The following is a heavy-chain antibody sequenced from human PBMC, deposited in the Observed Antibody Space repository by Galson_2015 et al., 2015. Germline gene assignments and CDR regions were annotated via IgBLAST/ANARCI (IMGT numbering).Heavy chain of an antibody. Sequence: QSGAEVKKPGESQKISCKGSGYSFTSYWIGWARQMPGKGLEWVGIIYPGDSDTRYSPSFQGQVTISVDKSISTAYLHWSSLKATDTAMYYCARRLGSPRAFDVWGQGTMVTVSS. D-gene: IGHD5-12*01. CDR3: ARRLGSPRAFDV. CDR2: IYPGDSDT. J-gene: IGHJ3*01. CDR1: GYSFTSYW. V-gene: IGHV5-51*01.